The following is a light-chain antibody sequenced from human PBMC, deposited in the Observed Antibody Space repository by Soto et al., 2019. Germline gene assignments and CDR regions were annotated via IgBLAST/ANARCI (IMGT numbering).Light chain of an antibody. CDR2: DAY. Sequence: VWPQSAATLFLFPLARATVSCMASQNVNNNYLAWYQQKPGQDPRLLMYDAYKRATGIPARFSGSGSGTDFTLTISSLEPEDFAVYYCQKRDIWQWKVGKGDKVDIK. J-gene: IGKJ1*01. CDR1: QNVNNNY. V-gene: IGKV3-11*01. CDR3: QKRDIWQWK.